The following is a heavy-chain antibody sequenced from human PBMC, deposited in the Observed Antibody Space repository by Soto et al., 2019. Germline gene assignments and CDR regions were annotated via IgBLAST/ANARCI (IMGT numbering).Heavy chain of an antibody. D-gene: IGHD6-13*01. CDR2: INSDGSST. Sequence: GGSLRLSCAASGFTFSSSWMHWVRQAPGKGLVWVSRINSDGSSTSYADSVKGRFTISRDNAKNTLYLQMNSLRAEDTAVYYCAREKGYSSSWYFWFDPWRQRNPVPAPS. CDR1: GFTFSSSW. J-gene: IGHJ5*02. CDR3: AREKGYSSSWYFWFDP. V-gene: IGHV3-74*01.